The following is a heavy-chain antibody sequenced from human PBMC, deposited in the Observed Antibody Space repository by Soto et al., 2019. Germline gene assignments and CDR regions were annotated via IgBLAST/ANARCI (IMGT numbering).Heavy chain of an antibody. J-gene: IGHJ4*02. Sequence: SVKVSCNASGGTFSSYAISWVRQAPGQGLEWMGGIIPIFGTANYAQKFQGRVTITADESTSTAYMELSSLRSEDTAVYYCASGIAAAGSFDYWGQGTLVTVSS. CDR1: GGTFSSYA. V-gene: IGHV1-69*13. CDR2: IIPIFGTA. D-gene: IGHD6-13*01. CDR3: ASGIAAAGSFDY.